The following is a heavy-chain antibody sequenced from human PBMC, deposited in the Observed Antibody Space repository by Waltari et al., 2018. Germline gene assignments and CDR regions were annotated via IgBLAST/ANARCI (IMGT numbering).Heavy chain of an antibody. D-gene: IGHD3-16*01. CDR1: GFTFNNFG. CDR2: ISAYSGAT. Sequence: QVRLVQSGTEVKRPGASVKVSCKASGFTFNNFGFSWVRQAPGHGLEWLGWISAYSGATHYAEKFQGRVTMTTDTSTDIVYRDLRSLRSDDTAVYFCARNIMRRIDEWGQGTLLTVSS. V-gene: IGHV1-18*01. J-gene: IGHJ4*02. CDR3: ARNIMRRIDE.